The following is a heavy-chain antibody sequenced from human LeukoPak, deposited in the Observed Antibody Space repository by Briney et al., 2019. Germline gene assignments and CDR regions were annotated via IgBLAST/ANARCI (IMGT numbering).Heavy chain of an antibody. Sequence: PSETLSLTCTVSGGSISSYYWSWIRQPPGKGLEWIGYIYYSGSTNYNPSLKSRVTISVDTSKNQFSLKLSSVTAADTAVYYCARDSWNYYGSGSYYRSFDYWGQGTLVTVSS. D-gene: IGHD3-10*01. CDR1: GGSISSYY. CDR3: ARDSWNYYGSGSYYRSFDY. CDR2: IYYSGST. V-gene: IGHV4-59*01. J-gene: IGHJ4*02.